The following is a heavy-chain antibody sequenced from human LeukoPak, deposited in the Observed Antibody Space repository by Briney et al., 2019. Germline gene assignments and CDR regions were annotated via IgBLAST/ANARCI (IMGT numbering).Heavy chain of an antibody. CDR2: ILPIFGTS. V-gene: IGHV1-69*05. CDR3: ARGGNFYDSSGYSARADY. CDR1: GRTFSTYA. D-gene: IGHD3-22*01. Sequence: SVKVSCKASGRTFSTYAISWVRQAPGQGLEWMGGILPIFGTSNYAQKFQGRVTMTTDTSTSTVYMELKSLRSEDTAVYYCARGGNFYDSSGYSARADYWGQGTLVTVSS. J-gene: IGHJ4*02.